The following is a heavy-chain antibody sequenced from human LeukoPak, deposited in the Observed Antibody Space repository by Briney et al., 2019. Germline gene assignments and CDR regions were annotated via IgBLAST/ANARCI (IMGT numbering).Heavy chain of an antibody. Sequence: PGGSLRLSCEASGLTFSDYGMHWVRQAPGKGLEWVSVISYDGSNKYYADSVKGRFTISRDNSKNTLYLQMNSLRAEDTAVYYCAKVVYGSEPYYFDYWGQGTLVTVSS. CDR1: GLTFSDYG. CDR2: ISYDGSNK. D-gene: IGHD3-10*01. V-gene: IGHV3-30*18. J-gene: IGHJ4*02. CDR3: AKVVYGSEPYYFDY.